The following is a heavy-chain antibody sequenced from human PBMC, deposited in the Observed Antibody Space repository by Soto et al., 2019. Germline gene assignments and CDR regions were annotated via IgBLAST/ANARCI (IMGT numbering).Heavy chain of an antibody. CDR3: ASGNSYGNERRFDP. J-gene: IGHJ5*02. CDR2: ISSSSSYI. CDR1: GFTFSSYS. D-gene: IGHD5-18*01. V-gene: IGHV3-21*01. Sequence: EVQLVESGGGLVKPGGSLRLSCAASGFTFSSYSMNWVRQAPGKGLEWVSSISSSSSYIYYADSVKGRFTISRDNAKNSLYLQMNSLRVEDTAVYYCASGNSYGNERRFDPWGRGTLVTVSS.